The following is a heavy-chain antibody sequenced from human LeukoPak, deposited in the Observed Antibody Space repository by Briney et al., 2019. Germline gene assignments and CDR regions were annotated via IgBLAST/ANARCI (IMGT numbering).Heavy chain of an antibody. J-gene: IGHJ5*02. D-gene: IGHD4/OR15-4a*01. CDR3: ARLGPTHGAYWFDP. CDR1: GGSINICDYY. V-gene: IGHV4-39*01. Sequence: KPSETLFLTCPVSGGSINICDYYWGRIPQPPGKGLEGFGSIYYSGSTYYNPSLKSRVTISVDTSKNQFSLKLSSVTAADTAVYYCARLGPTHGAYWFDPWGQGTLVTVSS. CDR2: IYYSGST.